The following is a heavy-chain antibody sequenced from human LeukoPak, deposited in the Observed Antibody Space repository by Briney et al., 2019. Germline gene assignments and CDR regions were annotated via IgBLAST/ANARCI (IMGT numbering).Heavy chain of an antibody. D-gene: IGHD5-18*01. Sequence: GASVKVSCKASGYTFISYDINWVRQATGQGLEWMGWMNPKSGNTGYAQKFQGRVTMTRDTSISTAYMELSSLRSEDTAVYYCARAFLGYSFGYVGEDYWGQGTLVTVSS. CDR3: ARAFLGYSFGYVGEDY. J-gene: IGHJ4*02. CDR2: MNPKSGNT. CDR1: GYTFISYD. V-gene: IGHV1-8*01.